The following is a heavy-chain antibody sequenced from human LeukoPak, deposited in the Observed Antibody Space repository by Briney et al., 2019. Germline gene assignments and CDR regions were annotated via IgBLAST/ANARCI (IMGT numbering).Heavy chain of an antibody. J-gene: IGHJ4*02. CDR2: ISVSGGNT. CDR3: AKGRYQLND. CDR1: GFTFSTFA. D-gene: IGHD2-2*01. Sequence: GGSLRLSCAASGFTFSTFAMSWVRQAPGKGLEWVSAISVSGGNTYYADSVKGRFSISRDGSKNTLYLQMNSLRVEDTALYYCAKGRYQLNDWGQGTLVTVSS. V-gene: IGHV3-23*01.